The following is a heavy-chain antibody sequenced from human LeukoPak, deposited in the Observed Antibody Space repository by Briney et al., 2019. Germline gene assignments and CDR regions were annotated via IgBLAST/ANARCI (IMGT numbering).Heavy chain of an antibody. CDR2: INADGSTT. D-gene: IGHD1-14*01. V-gene: IGHV3-74*01. CDR1: GFTFGNSW. CDR3: IVVVEPPDSDGFDV. Sequence: GGSLRLSCAVSGFTFGNSWVHWVRQAPGKGLVWVSLINADGSTTSYADSVKGRFTISRDNARNTLSLEMNSLTIEDTAVYYCIVVVEPPDSDGFDVWGQGTMITVSS. J-gene: IGHJ3*01.